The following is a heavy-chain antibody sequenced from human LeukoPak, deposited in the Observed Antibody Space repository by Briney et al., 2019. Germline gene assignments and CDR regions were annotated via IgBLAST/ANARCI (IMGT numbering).Heavy chain of an antibody. CDR3: AKETWSNSYSDFDY. V-gene: IGHV3-43*02. Sequence: GGSLRLSCAASGFTFDDYAIHWVRQLPGKGPEWVSVISGDGESTDYADSVKGRFTVSRDNSKNSLYLQMNSLRSEDTALYYCAKETWSNSYSDFDYWGQGTLVTVSS. CDR1: GFTFDDYA. D-gene: IGHD4-11*01. CDR2: ISGDGEST. J-gene: IGHJ4*02.